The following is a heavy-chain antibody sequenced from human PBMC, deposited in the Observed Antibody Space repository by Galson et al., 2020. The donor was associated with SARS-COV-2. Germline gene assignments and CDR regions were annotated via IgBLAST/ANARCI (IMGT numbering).Heavy chain of an antibody. CDR2: IYLGDSDT. J-gene: IGHJ6*02. V-gene: IGHV5-51*01. CDR3: AKEVWVGNYYYGMDV. D-gene: IGHD2-15*01. Sequence: GESLKISCKGSGYSFTSYWIGWVRQMPGKGLEWMGIIYLGDSDTRYSPSFQGQVTISADRSISTAYLQWSSLKASDTAMYYCAKEVWVGNYYYGMDVWGQGTTVTVSS. CDR1: GYSFTSYW.